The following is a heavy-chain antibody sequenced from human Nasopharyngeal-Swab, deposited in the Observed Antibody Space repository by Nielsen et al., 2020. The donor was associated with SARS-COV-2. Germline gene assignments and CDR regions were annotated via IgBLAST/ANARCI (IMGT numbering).Heavy chain of an antibody. CDR2: ISGSGDNT. D-gene: IGHD6-13*01. Sequence: GESLKISCAASGFTVSSNYMSWVRQAPGKGLEWVSGISGSGDNTYYADSVKGRFTISRDNSKNTLELHMNSLRAEDTAVYYCAKGVPGIAAAGTGYFQHWGQGTLVTVSS. V-gene: IGHV3-23*01. J-gene: IGHJ1*01. CDR3: AKGVPGIAAAGTGYFQH. CDR1: GFTVSSNY.